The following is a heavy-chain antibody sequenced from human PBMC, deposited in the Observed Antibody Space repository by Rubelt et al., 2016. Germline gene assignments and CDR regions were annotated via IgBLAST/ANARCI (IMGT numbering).Heavy chain of an antibody. V-gene: IGHV3-33*01. CDR3: ARGYGDYATPYFDY. D-gene: IGHD4-17*01. Sequence: ASGFTFSSYGMHWVRQAPGKGLEWVAVIWYDGSNKYYADSVKGRFTISRDSAKNSLYLQMNSLRAEDTAVYYCARGYGDYATPYFDYWGQGTLVTVAS. CDR1: GFTFSSYG. J-gene: IGHJ4*02. CDR2: IWYDGSNK.